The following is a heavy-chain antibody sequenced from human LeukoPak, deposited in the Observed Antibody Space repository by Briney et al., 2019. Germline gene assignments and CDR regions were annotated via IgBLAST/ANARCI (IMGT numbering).Heavy chain of an antibody. J-gene: IGHJ4*02. CDR1: GFTFSDYY. CDR3: ARVFPRTRDWFPYFDY. Sequence: GGSLRLSCAASGFTFSDYYMSWIRQAPGKGLEWVSYISSSGSTIYYADSVKGRFTISRDNAKNSLYLQMNSLRAEDTAVYYCARVFPRTRDWFPYFDYWGQGTLVTVSS. V-gene: IGHV3-11*01. CDR2: ISSSGSTI. D-gene: IGHD3-10*01.